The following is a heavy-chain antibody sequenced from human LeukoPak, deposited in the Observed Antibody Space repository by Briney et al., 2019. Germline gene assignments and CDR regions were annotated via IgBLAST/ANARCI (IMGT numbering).Heavy chain of an antibody. CDR1: GYTFTGYY. Sequence: ASVKVSCKASGYTFTGYYMHWVRQAPGQGLEWMGWINPNSGGTNYEQKFQGRVTMTRVTSISTAYMDLSRLRSDDTAVYYCAKTAAPYYYDSSGYYSDYWGQGTLVTVSS. CDR3: AKTAAPYYYDSSGYYSDY. D-gene: IGHD3-22*01. J-gene: IGHJ4*02. CDR2: INPNSGGT. V-gene: IGHV1-2*02.